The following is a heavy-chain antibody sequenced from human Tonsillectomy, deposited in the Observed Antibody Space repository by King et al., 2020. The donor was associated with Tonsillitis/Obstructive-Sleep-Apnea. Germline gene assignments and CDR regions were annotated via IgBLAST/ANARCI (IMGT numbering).Heavy chain of an antibody. Sequence: VQLVESGAEVKKPGSSVKVSCKASGGTFSSYAISWVRQAPGQGLEWMGRIIPILGIANYAQKFQGRVTITADKSTSTAYMELSSLRSEDTAVYYCARESCNSGNYYYYYMDVWGKGTTVTVSS. CDR3: ARESCNSGNYYYYYMDV. CDR2: IIPILGIA. CDR1: GGTFSSYA. V-gene: IGHV1-69*09. J-gene: IGHJ6*03. D-gene: IGHD4-23*01.